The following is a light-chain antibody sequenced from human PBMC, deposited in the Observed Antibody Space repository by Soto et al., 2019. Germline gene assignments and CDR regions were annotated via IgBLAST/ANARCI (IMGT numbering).Light chain of an antibody. CDR1: ALPKQY. CDR2: KDI. CDR3: QSAASSGTVI. V-gene: IGLV3-25*03. J-gene: IGLJ2*01. Sequence: SYELTQPPSVSVSPGQTARITCSGDALPKQYAGWYQQKRGQAPVLVIYKDIERPSGIPERRSGASSGTTVTLTISGVQADHEADYYCQSAASSGTVIFGGETKLTVL.